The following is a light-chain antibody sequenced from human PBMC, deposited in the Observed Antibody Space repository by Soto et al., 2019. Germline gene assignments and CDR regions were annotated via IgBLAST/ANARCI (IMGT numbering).Light chain of an antibody. CDR3: SSYTSSSTLV. CDR2: EVS. CDR1: SSDVGGHNY. V-gene: IGLV2-14*01. Sequence: QSALTQPASVSGAPGQSITISCTGTSSDVGGHNYVSWYQQHPGKAPKLMIYEVSNRPSGISNRFSGSKSGNTASLTISGLQAEDEADYDCSSYTSSSTLVFGGGTKLTV. J-gene: IGLJ2*01.